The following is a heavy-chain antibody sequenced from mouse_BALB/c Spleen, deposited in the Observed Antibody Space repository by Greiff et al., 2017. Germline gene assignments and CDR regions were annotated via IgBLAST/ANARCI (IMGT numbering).Heavy chain of an antibody. CDR3: AYGSSPIYDMDY. CDR2: IDPENGDT. V-gene: IGHV14-4*02. D-gene: IGHD1-1*01. J-gene: IGHJ4*01. CDR1: GFNIKDYY. Sequence: EVQLQQSGAELVRPGASVKLSCTASGFNIKDYYMHWVKQRPEQGLEWIGWIDPENGDTEYAPKFQGKATMTADTSSNTAYLQLSSLTSEDTAVYYCAYGSSPIYDMDYWGQGTSVTVSS.